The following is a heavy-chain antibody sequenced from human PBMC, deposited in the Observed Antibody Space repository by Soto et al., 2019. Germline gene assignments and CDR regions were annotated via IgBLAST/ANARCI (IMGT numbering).Heavy chain of an antibody. CDR2: IRSRPHNYAT. CDR3: TTERDY. J-gene: IGHJ4*02. V-gene: IGHV3-73*02. Sequence: DVHLVESGGGLVQIGGSLKLSCATSGLSFSGSAMHWARQASGKGLEWVGRIRSRPHNYATTYAASVEGRFTISRDDSKNTVYLQMNGLKTEDTAVYYCTTERDYWGRGTLVTVSS. CDR1: GLSFSGSA.